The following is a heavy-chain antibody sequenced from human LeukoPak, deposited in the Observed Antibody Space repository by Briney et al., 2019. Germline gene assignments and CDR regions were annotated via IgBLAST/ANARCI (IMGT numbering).Heavy chain of an antibody. CDR2: IWYDGSNK. D-gene: IGHD2-21*02. CDR3: VRERVAYCGGDCYIFDY. V-gene: IGHV3-33*01. CDR1: GFTFSSYG. J-gene: IGHJ4*02. Sequence: GGSLRLSCAASGFTFSSYGMHWVRQAPGKGLEWVAVIWYDGSNKYYADSVKGRFTISRDNSKNTLYLQMNSLRAEDTAVYYCVRERVAYCGGDCYIFDYWGQGTLVTVSS.